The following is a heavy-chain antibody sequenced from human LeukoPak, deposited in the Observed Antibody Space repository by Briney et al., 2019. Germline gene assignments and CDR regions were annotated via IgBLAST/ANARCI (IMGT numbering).Heavy chain of an antibody. J-gene: IGHJ4*02. V-gene: IGHV3-48*03. CDR2: ISSSGSTI. CDR3: ATGSGWYWNYFDY. Sequence: GGSLRLSCTGSGFMFSKYWMNWVRQAPGKGLEWVSYISSSGSTIYYADSVKGRFTISRDNAKNSLYLQMNSLRAEDTAVYYCATGSGWYWNYFDYWGQGTLVTVSS. D-gene: IGHD6-19*01. CDR1: GFMFSKYW.